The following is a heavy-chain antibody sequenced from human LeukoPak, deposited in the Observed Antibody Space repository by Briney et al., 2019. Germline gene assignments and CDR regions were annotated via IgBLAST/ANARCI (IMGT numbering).Heavy chain of an antibody. Sequence: GGSLRLSCAASGFTFSSHGLHWVRQAPGKGLEWVAVILYDGSNTYYVDSVKGRFTISRDNSKNTLYLQMNSLRAEDTAVYYCAKRGIVGAAYHFDYWGQGTLVTVSS. D-gene: IGHD1-26*01. CDR1: GFTFSSHG. J-gene: IGHJ4*02. V-gene: IGHV3-30*18. CDR2: ILYDGSNT. CDR3: AKRGIVGAAYHFDY.